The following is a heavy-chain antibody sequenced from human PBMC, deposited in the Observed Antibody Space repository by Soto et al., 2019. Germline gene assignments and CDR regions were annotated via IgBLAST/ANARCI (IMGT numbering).Heavy chain of an antibody. Sequence: GGSLRLSCAASGFTFSSYGMHWVRQAPGKGLEWVAVIWYDGSNKYYADSVKGRFTISRDNSKNTLYLQMNSLRAEDTAVYYCARDPTPYYYDSSGYTFDYWGQGTLVTVSS. D-gene: IGHD3-22*01. CDR3: ARDPTPYYYDSSGYTFDY. CDR1: GFTFSSYG. J-gene: IGHJ4*02. CDR2: IWYDGSNK. V-gene: IGHV3-33*01.